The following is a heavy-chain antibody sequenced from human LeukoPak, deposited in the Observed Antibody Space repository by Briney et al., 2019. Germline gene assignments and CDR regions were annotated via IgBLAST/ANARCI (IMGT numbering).Heavy chain of an antibody. J-gene: IGHJ4*02. Sequence: TGGSLRLSCAASGFTFSINGMSWVHQAPGKGLEWVASVVGSGGRTYYADSAKGRFTISRDNSRNTLYLQVYSLRAEDTAVYYCAKTGMTTLYFFDYWGQGTLVTVSS. CDR1: GFTFSING. V-gene: IGHV3-23*01. D-gene: IGHD3-16*01. CDR2: VVGSGGRT. CDR3: AKTGMTTLYFFDY.